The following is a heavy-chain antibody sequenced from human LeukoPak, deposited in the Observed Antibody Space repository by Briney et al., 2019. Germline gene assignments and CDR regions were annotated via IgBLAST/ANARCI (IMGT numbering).Heavy chain of an antibody. CDR3: ARARDPYGDYGGGAFDI. Sequence: GSLRLSCAASGLTFTDHYMDWVRQAPGKGLEWVGRTRDKANSYTTEYAASVKGRFTISRDDSKNSVYLQMNSLKTEDTAVYYCARARDPYGDYGGGAFDIWGQGSLVTVSS. D-gene: IGHD4-17*01. CDR2: TRDKANSYTT. CDR1: GLTFTDHY. V-gene: IGHV3-72*01. J-gene: IGHJ3*02.